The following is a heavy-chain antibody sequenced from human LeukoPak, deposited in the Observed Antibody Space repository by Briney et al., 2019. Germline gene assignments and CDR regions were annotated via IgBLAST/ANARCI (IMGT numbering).Heavy chain of an antibody. D-gene: IGHD5-24*01. Sequence: GESLRLARAAHGFPLRSHRTQWVRQASGKGLGWVSRIKGDESYTNHADSVKGRFTISRDNAKNTLYLQMTSLRAEDTAIYYCVRDGDVYNFDHWGQGTLVTDSS. V-gene: IGHV3-74*01. CDR3: VRDGDVYNFDH. CDR1: GFPLRSHR. CDR2: IKGDESYT. J-gene: IGHJ4*02.